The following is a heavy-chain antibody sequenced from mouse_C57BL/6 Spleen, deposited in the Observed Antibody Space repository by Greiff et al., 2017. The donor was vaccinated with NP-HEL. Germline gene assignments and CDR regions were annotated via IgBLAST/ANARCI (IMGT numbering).Heavy chain of an antibody. D-gene: IGHD1-1*01. J-gene: IGHJ1*03. CDR1: GYTFTSYG. Sequence: QVQLQQSGAELARPGASVKLSCKASGYTFTSYGISWVKQRTGQGLEWIGEIYPRSGNTYYNEKFKGKATLTADKSSSTAYMELRSLTSEDSAVYFCARPGSSLWYFGVWGTGTTVTVSS. CDR2: IYPRSGNT. V-gene: IGHV1-81*01. CDR3: ARPGSSLWYFGV.